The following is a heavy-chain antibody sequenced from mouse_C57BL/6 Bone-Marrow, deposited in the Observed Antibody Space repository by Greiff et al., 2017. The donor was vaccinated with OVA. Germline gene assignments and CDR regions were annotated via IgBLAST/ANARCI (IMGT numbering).Heavy chain of an antibody. Sequence: QVQLKESGPELVKPGASVKISCKASGYAFSSSWMNWVKQRPGKGLEWIGRIYPGDGDTNYNGKFKGKATLTADKSSSTAYMQLSSLTSEDSAVYFCARSKGYRQLYYWGQGTTLTVSS. CDR3: ARSKGYRQLYY. J-gene: IGHJ2*01. CDR1: GYAFSSSW. V-gene: IGHV1-82*01. CDR2: IYPGDGDT. D-gene: IGHD3-2*01.